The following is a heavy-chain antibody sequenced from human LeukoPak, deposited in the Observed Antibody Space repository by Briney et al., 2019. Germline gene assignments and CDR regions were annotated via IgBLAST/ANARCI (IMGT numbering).Heavy chain of an antibody. D-gene: IGHD5-12*01. CDR3: ARGRDIVATAPDYNYGMDV. J-gene: IGHJ6*02. CDR1: GFTFSGYW. V-gene: IGHV3-7*01. Sequence: GGSLRLSCTASGFTFSGYWMNWVRQAPGKGLEWVANIWEGGREAHYVDSVEGRFTISGDSAKTSLDLQMNSLRAEDAAVYYCARGRDIVATAPDYNYGMDVWGQGTTVTVSS. CDR2: IWEGGREA.